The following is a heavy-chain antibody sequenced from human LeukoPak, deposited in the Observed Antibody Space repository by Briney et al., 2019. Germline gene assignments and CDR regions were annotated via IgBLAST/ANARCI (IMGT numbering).Heavy chain of an antibody. CDR1: GFTFSSYA. V-gene: IGHV3-23*01. D-gene: IGHD2-2*01. J-gene: IGHJ4*02. CDR2: ISNGGRST. Sequence: PGGSLRLSCAASGFTFSSYAMNWVRQAPGKGLEWVSRISNGGRSTYYADSVKGRFTISRDNSRNTLYLQMNSLRAEDTAVYYCAKGTSRSFDYWGQGTRVTVSS. CDR3: AKGTSRSFDY.